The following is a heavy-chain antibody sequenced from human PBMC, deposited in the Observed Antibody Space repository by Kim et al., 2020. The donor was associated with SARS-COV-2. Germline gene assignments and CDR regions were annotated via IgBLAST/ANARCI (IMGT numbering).Heavy chain of an antibody. Sequence: SETLSLTCTISGDSIRSYCWSWFRQPPGKGLEWIGHLYYSGSTKYNPSLKSRVTISLDTSKKQFSLKLNSVTAADTAVYHCARGDFTAAGGNSFFDYWGQGTAVTVSS. J-gene: IGHJ4*02. CDR1: GDSIRSYC. CDR3: ARGDFTAAGGNSFFDY. V-gene: IGHV4-59*12. D-gene: IGHD6-13*01. CDR2: LYYSGST.